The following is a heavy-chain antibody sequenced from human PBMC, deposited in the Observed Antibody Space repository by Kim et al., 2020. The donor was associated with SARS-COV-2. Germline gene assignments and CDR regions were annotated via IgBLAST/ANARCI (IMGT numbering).Heavy chain of an antibody. CDR1: GFTFSSYG. V-gene: IGHV3-30*18. Sequence: GGSLRLSCAASGFTFSSYGMHWVRQAPGKGLEWVAVISYDGSNKYYADSVKGRFTISRDNSKNTLYLQMNSLRAEDTAVYYCAKDRGWGEPPYYFDYWG. D-gene: IGHD3-16*01. CDR2: ISYDGSNK. J-gene: IGHJ4*01. CDR3: AKDRGWGEPPYYFDY.